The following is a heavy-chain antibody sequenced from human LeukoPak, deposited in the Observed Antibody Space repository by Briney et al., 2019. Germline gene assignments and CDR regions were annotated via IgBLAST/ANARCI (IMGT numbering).Heavy chain of an antibody. Sequence: SETLSLTCAVYGGSFSGYYWSWIRQPPGKGLEWIGEINHSGSTNYNPSLKSRVTISVDTSKNQFSLKLSSVTAADTAVYYCARVHSGSYGDWFDPWGQGTLVTVSS. CDR3: ARVHSGSYGDWFDP. D-gene: IGHD1-26*01. J-gene: IGHJ5*02. CDR1: GGSFSGYY. V-gene: IGHV4-34*01. CDR2: INHSGST.